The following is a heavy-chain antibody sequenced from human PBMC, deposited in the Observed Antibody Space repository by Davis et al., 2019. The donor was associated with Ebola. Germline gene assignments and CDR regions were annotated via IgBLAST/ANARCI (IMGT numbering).Heavy chain of an antibody. CDR1: GFTFSTYA. D-gene: IGHD1-26*01. CDR2: ISSGGGAP. J-gene: IGHJ4*02. Sequence: GGSLKISCAASGFTFSTYAMGWVRQAPGKGLEWVSDISSGGGAPYYADSVKGRFTTFRDNPKNTLYLQMNSLRADDTAVYYCAKQRGVGAIDYDYWGRGTVVTVSS. CDR3: AKQRGVGAIDYDY. V-gene: IGHV3-23*01.